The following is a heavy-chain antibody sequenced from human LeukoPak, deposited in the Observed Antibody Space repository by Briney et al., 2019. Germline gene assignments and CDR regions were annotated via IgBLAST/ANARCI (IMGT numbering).Heavy chain of an antibody. CDR2: INHSGST. J-gene: IGHJ6*03. D-gene: IGHD2-21*01. V-gene: IGHV4-34*01. CDR3: ARGYSFLSIFRNYYYMDV. CDR1: GGSFSGYY. Sequence: SETLSLTCAVYGGSFSGYYWSWIRQPPGKGLEWIGEINHSGSTNYNPSLKSRVTISVDTSKNQFSLKLSSVTAADTAVYYCARGYSFLSIFRNYYYMDVWGKGTTVTVSS.